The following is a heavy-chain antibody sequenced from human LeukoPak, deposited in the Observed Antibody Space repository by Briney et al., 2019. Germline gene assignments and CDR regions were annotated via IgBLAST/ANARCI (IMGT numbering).Heavy chain of an antibody. Sequence: GGSLRLSCAVSGFTVSSNYMSWVRQAPGKGLEWVSVIYSGGRTYYADSVKGRFTISRDNSKNTLYLQMSSLRAEDTAVYYCVKAAVYYYGSGSYLTSWGQGTLVTVSS. J-gene: IGHJ4*02. CDR3: VKAAVYYYGSGSYLTS. CDR2: IYSGGRT. D-gene: IGHD3-10*01. V-gene: IGHV3-66*01. CDR1: GFTVSSNY.